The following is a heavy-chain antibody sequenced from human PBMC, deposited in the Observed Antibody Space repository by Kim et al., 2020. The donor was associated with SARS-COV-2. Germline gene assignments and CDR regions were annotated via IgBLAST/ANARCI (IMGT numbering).Heavy chain of an antibody. CDR1: GYSISSGYY. CDR2: IYHSGST. V-gene: IGHV4-38-2*02. CDR3: ARDLGAAAWGYYYYGMDV. J-gene: IGHJ6*02. D-gene: IGHD6-13*01. Sequence: SETLSLTCTVSGYSISSGYYWGWIRQPPGKGLEWIGSIYHSGSTYYNPSLKSRVTISVDTSKNQFSLKLSSVTAADTAVYYCARDLGAAAWGYYYYGMDVWGQVTTVTVSS.